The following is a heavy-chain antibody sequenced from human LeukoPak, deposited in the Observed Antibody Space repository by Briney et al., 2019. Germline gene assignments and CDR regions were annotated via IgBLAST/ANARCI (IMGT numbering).Heavy chain of an antibody. D-gene: IGHD2/OR15-2a*01. Sequence: GGSLRLSCAAFTTFAMGWVRQAPGRGLEWVSVISDRGDKTHYADSVRGRFTISRDNSKKTVSLQMNGLRVDDTAVYFCAKVFYTSSFDFSGQGILVTVSP. CDR1: TTFA. CDR3: AKVFYTSSFDF. J-gene: IGHJ4*02. V-gene: IGHV3-23*01. CDR2: ISDRGDKT.